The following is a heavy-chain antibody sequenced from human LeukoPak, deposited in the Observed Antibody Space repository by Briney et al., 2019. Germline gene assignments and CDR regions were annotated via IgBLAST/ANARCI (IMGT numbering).Heavy chain of an antibody. D-gene: IGHD6-13*01. CDR3: AKYKQQLVRTNYFDY. Sequence: GGSLRLSCAASGFTFSSYAMSWVRQAPGKGLEWVSAISGSGGSTYYADSVKGRFTISRDNSKNTLYLQINSLRAEDTAVYYCAKYKQQLVRTNYFDYWGQGTLVTVSS. CDR2: ISGSGGST. V-gene: IGHV3-23*01. J-gene: IGHJ4*02. CDR1: GFTFSSYA.